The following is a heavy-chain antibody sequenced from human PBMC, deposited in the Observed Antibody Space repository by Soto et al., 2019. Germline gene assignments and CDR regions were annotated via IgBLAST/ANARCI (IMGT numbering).Heavy chain of an antibody. CDR2: IYYSGST. Sequence: PSETLSLTCTVSGGSISSSSYYWGWIRQPPGKGLEWIGSIYYSGSTYYNPSLKSRVTISVDTSKNQFSLKLSSVTAADTAVYYCETNTPSSGYGMDVWGQGTTATVSS. V-gene: IGHV4-39*01. D-gene: IGHD3-10*01. J-gene: IGHJ6*02. CDR3: ETNTPSSGYGMDV. CDR1: GGSISSSSYY.